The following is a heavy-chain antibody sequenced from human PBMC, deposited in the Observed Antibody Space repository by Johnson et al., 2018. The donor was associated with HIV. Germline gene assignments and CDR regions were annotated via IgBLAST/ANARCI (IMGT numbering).Heavy chain of an antibody. J-gene: IGHJ3*02. CDR1: GFTFSSYD. D-gene: IGHD3-22*01. CDR3: TRGEGGYFYDSSGYYHRPDDAFEI. CDR2: IGTAGDT. Sequence: VQLVESGGGLVQPGGSLRLSCAASGFTFSSYDMHWVRQATGKGLEWVSAIGTAGDTYYPGSVKGRFTISRENAKNSLYLQMNSLRAEDTAVYFCTRGEGGYFYDSSGYYHRPDDAFEIWGQGTMVTVSS. V-gene: IGHV3-13*01.